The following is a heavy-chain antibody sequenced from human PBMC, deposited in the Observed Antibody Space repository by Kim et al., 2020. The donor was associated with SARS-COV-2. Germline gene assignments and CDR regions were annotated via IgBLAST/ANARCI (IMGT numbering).Heavy chain of an antibody. J-gene: IGHJ4*02. Sequence: SETLSLTCTVSGGSISSGSYYWSWIRQPAGKGLEWIGRIYTSGSTNYNPSLKSRVTISVDTSKNQFSLKLSSVTAADTAVYYCARGGAGAVAGTVFYYWGQGTLVTVSS. CDR2: IYTSGST. CDR1: GGSISSGSYY. D-gene: IGHD6-19*01. V-gene: IGHV4-61*02. CDR3: ARGGAGAVAGTVFYY.